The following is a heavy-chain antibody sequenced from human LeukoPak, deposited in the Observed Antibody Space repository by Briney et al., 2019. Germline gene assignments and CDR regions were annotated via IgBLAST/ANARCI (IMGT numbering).Heavy chain of an antibody. CDR3: AREQRGDYYYYYGMDV. V-gene: IGHV3-33*01. CDR2: IWYDGSNK. J-gene: IGHJ6*02. Sequence: PGGSLRLSCAASGFTFSSYGMHWVRQAPGKGLEWVAVIWYDGSNKYYADSVKGRFTISRDNSKNTLYLQMNSLRAEDTAVYYCAREQRGDYYYYYGMDVWGQGTTVTVSS. D-gene: IGHD6-25*01. CDR1: GFTFSSYG.